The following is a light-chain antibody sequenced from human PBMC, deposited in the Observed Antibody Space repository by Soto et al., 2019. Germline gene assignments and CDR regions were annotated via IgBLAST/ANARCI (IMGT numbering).Light chain of an antibody. Sequence: DIQMTQSPSSLSASVGDRVTITCRASQRISNYLNWYQQKPGKAPKLLIYAASSLQSGVPSRFSGSGSGTDFILTISSLQPEDVATYYCQQSYSTPYTFGQGTKLEIK. CDR2: AAS. CDR3: QQSYSTPYT. J-gene: IGKJ2*01. V-gene: IGKV1-39*01. CDR1: QRISNY.